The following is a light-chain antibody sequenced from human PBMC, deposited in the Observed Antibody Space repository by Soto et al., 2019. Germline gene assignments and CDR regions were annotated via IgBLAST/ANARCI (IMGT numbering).Light chain of an antibody. Sequence: QSALTQPPSVSGSLGHSITISCTGTSSDIGGYNYVSWYQHHPGKAPQLMIYGVTNRPSGLANRFSGSKSSNTASLTISGLRAEDEDDYCSTSDTSNDSPAVFGPGTKLTVL. V-gene: IGLV2-14*01. CDR1: SSDIGGYNY. J-gene: IGLJ1*01. CDR3: TSDTSNDSPAV. CDR2: GVT.